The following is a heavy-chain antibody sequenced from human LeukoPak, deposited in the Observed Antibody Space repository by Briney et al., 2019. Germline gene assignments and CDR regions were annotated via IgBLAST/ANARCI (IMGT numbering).Heavy chain of an antibody. D-gene: IGHD5-12*01. CDR1: GFTFYNYG. J-gene: IGHJ4*02. CDR2: ITASGAAT. CDR3: AKDSLVATSHFDS. V-gene: IGHV3-23*01. Sequence: GRSLRLSCAVSGFTFYNYGMSWVRQAPGRGLEWVSAITASGAATYIADSVKGRFVISRDNSKNTLYLQMNSLRAEDTAVYFCAKDSLVATSHFDSWGRGTLVTVSS.